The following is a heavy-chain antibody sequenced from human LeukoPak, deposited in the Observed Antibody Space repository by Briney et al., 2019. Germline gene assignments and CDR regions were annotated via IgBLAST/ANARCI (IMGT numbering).Heavy chain of an antibody. CDR3: ARARESRSWYTHFFDY. Sequence: SETLSLTCTVSGGSISSSSYCWGLIRQPPGKGLEWIGTIYYSGSTSYNPSLKSRVTMSADTSKNQFSLKLSSVTAADTAVYYFARARESRSWYTHFFDYWGQGSLLTVSS. CDR1: GGSISSSSYC. J-gene: IGHJ4*02. V-gene: IGHV4-39*07. D-gene: IGHD6-13*01. CDR2: IYYSGST.